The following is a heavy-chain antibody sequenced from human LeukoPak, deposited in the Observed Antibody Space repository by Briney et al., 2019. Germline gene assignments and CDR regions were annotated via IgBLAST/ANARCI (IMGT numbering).Heavy chain of an antibody. Sequence: ASVKVSCKASGYTFTGYYMHWVRQAPGQGLEWMGWINPNSGGTNYAQKFQGRVTMTRDTSISTAYMELRSLRSDDTAVYYCARARGAAAVSPDDYWGQGTLVTVSS. CDR3: ARARGAAAVSPDDY. V-gene: IGHV1-2*02. J-gene: IGHJ4*02. CDR2: INPNSGGT. D-gene: IGHD6-13*01. CDR1: GYTFTGYY.